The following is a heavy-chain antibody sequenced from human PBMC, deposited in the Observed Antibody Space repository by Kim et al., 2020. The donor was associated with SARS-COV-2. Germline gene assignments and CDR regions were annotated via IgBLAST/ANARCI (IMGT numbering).Heavy chain of an antibody. CDR3: ARSRGYCSSTSCSYYFDY. D-gene: IGHD2-2*01. Sequence: QGRVTITRDTSASTAYMELSSLRSEDTAVYYCARSRGYCSSTSCSYYFDYWGQGTLVTVSS. J-gene: IGHJ4*02. V-gene: IGHV1-3*01.